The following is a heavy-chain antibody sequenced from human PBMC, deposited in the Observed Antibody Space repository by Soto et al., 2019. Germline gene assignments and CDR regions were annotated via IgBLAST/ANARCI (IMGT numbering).Heavy chain of an antibody. CDR2: ISSDGANE. D-gene: IGHD3-3*01. V-gene: IGHV3-30-3*01. CDR3: ARGRRFLEWIVAS. Sequence: PWGSLRLSCVASGFTLFLYAIYFFRHSPLKGLEWVAVISSDGANEYYADSVKGRFTISRDTSENSSFLQMNSLRRDDTAVYSCARGRRFLEWIVASWGQGTLVTVSS. CDR1: GFTLFLYA. J-gene: IGHJ4*02.